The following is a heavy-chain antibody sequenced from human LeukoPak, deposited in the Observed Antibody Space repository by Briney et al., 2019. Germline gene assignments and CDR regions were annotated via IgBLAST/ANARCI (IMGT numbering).Heavy chain of an antibody. V-gene: IGHV4-38-2*02. CDR3: ASVTPPDY. J-gene: IGHJ4*02. CDR1: GYSISSGYY. Sequence: SETLSLTCTVSGYSISSGYYWGWIRQPPGKGLEWIGSIYHSGSTYYNPSLKSRVTISVDTSKDQFSLKLSSVTAADTAVYYCASVTPPDYWGQGTLVTVSS. D-gene: IGHD1-14*01. CDR2: IYHSGST.